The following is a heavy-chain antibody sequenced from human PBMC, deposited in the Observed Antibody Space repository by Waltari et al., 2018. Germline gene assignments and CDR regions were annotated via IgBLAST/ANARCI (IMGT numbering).Heavy chain of an antibody. V-gene: IGHV3-23*01. J-gene: IGHJ5*01. Sequence: FRTYILSWAGRAPGKVLCWLSSLSGAGGYGSSADSVKGRFIISRDNAKDRLYLQMNSLRAEDTVVYYCVRSACFDSWGQGTLVTVSS. CDR3: VRSACFDS. CDR1: FRTYI. D-gene: IGHD6-19*01. CDR2: LSGAGGYG.